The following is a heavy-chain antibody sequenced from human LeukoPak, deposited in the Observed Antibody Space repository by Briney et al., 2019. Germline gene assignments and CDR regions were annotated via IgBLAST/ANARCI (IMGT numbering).Heavy chain of an antibody. J-gene: IGHJ4*02. V-gene: IGHV1-69*13. CDR1: GGTFSSYA. CDR3: ARGRMVRGVIIDIDY. D-gene: IGHD3-10*01. Sequence: ASVKVSCKASGGTFSSYAISWVRQAPGQGLEWMGGIIPIFGTANYAQKFQGRVTITADESTSTAYMELSSLRSEDTAVYYCARGRMVRGVIIDIDYWGQGTLVTVSS. CDR2: IIPIFGTA.